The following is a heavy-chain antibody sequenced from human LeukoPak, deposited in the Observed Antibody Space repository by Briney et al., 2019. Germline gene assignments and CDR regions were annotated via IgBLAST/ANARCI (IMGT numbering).Heavy chain of an antibody. CDR1: GFTFSSYW. CDR3: AELGITMIGGV. Sequence: GGSLRLSCAASGFTFSSYWMSWVRQAPGKGLEWVATIKQDGSEKYYVDSVKGRFTISRDNAKNSLYLQMNSLRAEDTAVYYCAELGITMIGGVWGKGTTVTISS. J-gene: IGHJ6*04. V-gene: IGHV3-7*01. CDR2: IKQDGSEK. D-gene: IGHD3-10*02.